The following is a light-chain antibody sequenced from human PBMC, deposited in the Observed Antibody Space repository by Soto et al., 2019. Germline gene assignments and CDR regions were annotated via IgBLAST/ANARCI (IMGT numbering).Light chain of an antibody. CDR1: QSVRSN. V-gene: IGKV3-15*01. Sequence: EILMTQSPATISVSPGERSTLSCSASQSVRSNLAWYQQKPGQAPRLLIYGASTRATGIPARFSGSGSGTEFTLTVSSLQSEDFAVYYCQQYNNWPPITFGQGTRLEI. J-gene: IGKJ5*01. CDR3: QQYNNWPPIT. CDR2: GAS.